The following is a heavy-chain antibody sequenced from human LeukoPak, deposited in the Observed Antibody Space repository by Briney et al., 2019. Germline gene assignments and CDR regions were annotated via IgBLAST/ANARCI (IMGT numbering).Heavy chain of an antibody. J-gene: IGHJ5*02. V-gene: IGHV4-4*07. CDR2: IYTTGST. D-gene: IGHD4-17*01. CDR3: AREDNGDYRNWFDP. Sequence: SETLSLTCSVSGGSISFYYWSWIRQPAGKGLEWIGRIYTTGSTNYNPSLKSRVTMSVDTSKNQFSLKLSSVTAADTAVYYCAREDNGDYRNWFDPWGRGTLVTVSS. CDR1: GGSISFYY.